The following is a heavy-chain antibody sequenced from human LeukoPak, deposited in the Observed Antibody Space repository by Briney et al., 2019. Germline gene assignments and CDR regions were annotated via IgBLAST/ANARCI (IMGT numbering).Heavy chain of an antibody. V-gene: IGHV3-23*01. Sequence: GGSLRLSRVVSGFTLSSYAMSWVRQAPGKGLEWVSAISGSGGSTYYADSVKGRFTISRDNSKNTLHLQMNTLRAEDTAVYYCAKDGVRVTFLSPRDYIWGSYRLGYFDYWAQGTLVTVSS. J-gene: IGHJ4*02. CDR3: AKDGVRVTFLSPRDYIWGSYRLGYFDY. CDR2: ISGSGGST. CDR1: GFTLSSYA. D-gene: IGHD3-16*02.